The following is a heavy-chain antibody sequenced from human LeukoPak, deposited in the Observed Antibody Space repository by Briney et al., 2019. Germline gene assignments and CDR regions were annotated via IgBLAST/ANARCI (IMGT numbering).Heavy chain of an antibody. J-gene: IGHJ4*02. CDR1: GLPLHAHA. CDR3: TKFLPPVAFDL. V-gene: IGHV3-23*01. CDR2: IDIGGGTT. Sequence: PGGSLRLSFTASGLPLHAHALSWFRQAPGKGLEWVSSIDIGGGTTYYADSVKGRFAISRDNSKNTLYLQMNSMRAKDTAVYYGTKFLPPVAFDLWGQGTLVTVSS.